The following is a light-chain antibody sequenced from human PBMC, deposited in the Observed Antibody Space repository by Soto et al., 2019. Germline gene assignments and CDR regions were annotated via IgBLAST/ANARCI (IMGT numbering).Light chain of an antibody. V-gene: IGLV2-14*01. J-gene: IGLJ1*01. CDR2: DVS. CDR1: SSDVGGYNY. Sequence: QSVLTQPASVSGSPGQSITISCTGTSSDVGGYNYVSWYQQHPGKAPKLMIYDVSNRPSRVSNRFSGSKSGNTASLTISGLQAEDEADYYCNSYTSSSTLYVFGTGTKVT. CDR3: NSYTSSSTLYV.